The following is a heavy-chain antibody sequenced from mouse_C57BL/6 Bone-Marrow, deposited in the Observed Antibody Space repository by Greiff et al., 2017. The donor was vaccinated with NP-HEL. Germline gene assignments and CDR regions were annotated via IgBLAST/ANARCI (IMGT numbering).Heavy chain of an antibody. CDR3: ASAYYSNYDAMDY. Sequence: EAKLVESGGGLVKPGGSLKLSCAASGFTFSDYGMHWVRQAPEKGLEWVAYISSGSSTIYYADTVKGRFTISRDNAKNTLFLQMTSLRSEDTAMYYCASAYYSNYDAMDYWGQGTSVTVSS. CDR2: ISSGSSTI. V-gene: IGHV5-17*01. J-gene: IGHJ4*01. D-gene: IGHD2-5*01. CDR1: GFTFSDYG.